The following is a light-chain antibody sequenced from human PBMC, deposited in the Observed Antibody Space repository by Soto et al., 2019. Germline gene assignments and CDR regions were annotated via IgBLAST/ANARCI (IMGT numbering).Light chain of an antibody. CDR3: SSYAGSTAVVV. CDR1: RSDVGSYTL. CDR2: EVT. Sequence: QSALTQPASVSGSPGQSITIPCTGTRSDVGSYTLVSWYQQHPGQAPKLIIYEVTKRPSGVSFRLSGSKSGNTASLTISGLQAEDEADYYCSSYAGSTAVVVFSGGTKLTVL. J-gene: IGLJ2*01. V-gene: IGLV2-23*02.